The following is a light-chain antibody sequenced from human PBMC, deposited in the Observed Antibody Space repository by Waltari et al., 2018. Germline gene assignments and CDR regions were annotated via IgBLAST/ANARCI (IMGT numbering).Light chain of an antibody. J-gene: IGKJ2*01. CDR2: AAS. CDR3: QQYYSTPYS. Sequence: DIQMTQSPSSLSASVGDRVTITCRASQSISNHLNWYQQKPGKVPKLLIYAASTFQSGVPSRFSGSGSGTDFTLTVSSLQAEDVAVYYCQQYYSTPYSFGQGTKLEIK. CDR1: QSISNH. V-gene: IGKV1-39*01.